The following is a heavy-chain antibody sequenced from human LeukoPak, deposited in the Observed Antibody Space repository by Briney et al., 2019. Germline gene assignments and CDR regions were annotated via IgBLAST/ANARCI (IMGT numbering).Heavy chain of an antibody. J-gene: IGHJ4*02. D-gene: IGHD3-16*01. CDR2: ISSSSYI. CDR3: ARVALGDPYYFDY. V-gene: IGHV3-21*01. Sequence: PGGSLRLSCAASGFTFSSYSMNWVRQAPGKGLEWVSSISSSSYIYYADSVKGRFTISRDNAKNSLYLQMNSLRAEDTAVYYCARVALGDPYYFDYWGQGTLVTVSS. CDR1: GFTFSSYS.